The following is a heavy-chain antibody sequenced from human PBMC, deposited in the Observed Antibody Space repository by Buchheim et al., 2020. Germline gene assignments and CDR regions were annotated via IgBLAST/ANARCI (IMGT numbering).Heavy chain of an antibody. V-gene: IGHV3-30*04. D-gene: IGHD3-3*01. Sequence: QVQLVESGGGVVQPGRSLRLSCAASGFIFSSYAMHWVRQAPGKGLEWVAVISYDGSNKYYADSVKGRFTISRDNSKNTLYLQMNSLRAEDTAVYYCARDNWSGYYPFYYYYGMDVWGQGTT. CDR3: ARDNWSGYYPFYYYYGMDV. CDR2: ISYDGSNK. J-gene: IGHJ6*02. CDR1: GFIFSSYA.